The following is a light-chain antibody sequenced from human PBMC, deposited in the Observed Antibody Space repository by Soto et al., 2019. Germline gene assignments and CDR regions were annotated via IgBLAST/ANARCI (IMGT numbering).Light chain of an antibody. CDR3: QVWDSGSXHVV. CDR2: ANR. CDR1: NLGRES. J-gene: IGLJ2*01. V-gene: IGLV3-21*02. Sequence: SYELTQPPSVSVAPGXTAXISCSXINLGRESVHWYQQXPGQAXVLVVYANRXXPSGTPARLSGSNSDNTATLTINSVEAGDEADYXCQVWDSGSXHVVFGGGTKLTVL.